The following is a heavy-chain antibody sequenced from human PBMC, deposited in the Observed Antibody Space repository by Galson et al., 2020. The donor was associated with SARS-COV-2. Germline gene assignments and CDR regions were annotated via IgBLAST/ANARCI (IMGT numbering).Heavy chain of an antibody. V-gene: IGHV3-30*04. CDR2: ISYDGTKR. CDR1: GFTFSSSA. D-gene: IGHD6-13*01. CDR3: ARETVDYTSSWYDY. Sequence: QLGESLKISCRASGFTFSSSAMHWVRQAPGKGLEWVAIISYDGTKRYNLDSVTGRFTISRDNSKNTLYLQMDSLTTEDTAVYYCARETVDYTSSWYDYWGQGTLVTVSS. J-gene: IGHJ4*02.